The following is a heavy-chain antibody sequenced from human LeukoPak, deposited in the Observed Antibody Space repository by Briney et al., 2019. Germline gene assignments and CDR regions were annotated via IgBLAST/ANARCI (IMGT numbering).Heavy chain of an antibody. D-gene: IGHD4-17*01. J-gene: IGHJ4*02. CDR1: GFTFSSYS. V-gene: IGHV3-48*02. Sequence: GGSLRLSCAASGFTFSSYSMNWVRQAPGKGLEWVSYTSSSTIYYADSVKGRFTISRDNAKSSLYLQMDSLRDEDTAVYYCARDADYGDYARPLGYWGQGTLVTVSS. CDR3: ARDADYGDYARPLGY. CDR2: TSSSTI.